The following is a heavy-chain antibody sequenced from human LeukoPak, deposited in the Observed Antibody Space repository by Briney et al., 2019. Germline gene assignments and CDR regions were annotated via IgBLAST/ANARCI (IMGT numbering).Heavy chain of an antibody. CDR2: ISGSGGST. D-gene: IGHD1-26*01. J-gene: IGHJ6*03. Sequence: GRSLSPSSAVSALTSSSYAISCVRHPERSVREWVSAISGSGGSTYYADSVKGRFTISSDNSKNTLYLQMNGLRAEDTAVYYCAKVPSGSYYQVYYYYMDVWGKGTTVTVSS. CDR3: AKVPSGSYYQVYYYYMDV. V-gene: IGHV3-23*01. CDR1: ALTSSSYA.